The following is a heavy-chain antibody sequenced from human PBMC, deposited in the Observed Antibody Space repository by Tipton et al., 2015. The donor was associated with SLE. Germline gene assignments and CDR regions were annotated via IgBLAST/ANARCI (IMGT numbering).Heavy chain of an antibody. CDR1: GDSISSGGYY. D-gene: IGHD3-16*01. J-gene: IGHJ4*02. CDR2: IYYSGST. CDR3: TGEWQQVVGVAY. Sequence: TLSLTCNVSGDSISSGGYYWSWIRQPPGKGLEWIGNIYYSGSTYYNPFLKSRVTISVDTSKNQFSLNLSSVTAADTAVYYCTGEWQQVVGVAYWGLGALVTVSS. V-gene: IGHV4-31*03.